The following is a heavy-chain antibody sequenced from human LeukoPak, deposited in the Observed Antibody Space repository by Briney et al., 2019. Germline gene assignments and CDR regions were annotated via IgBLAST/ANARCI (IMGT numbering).Heavy chain of an antibody. Sequence: SETLFLTCTVSGGSIATSYYWGWIRQPPGKGLEWIGSIFYSGSTNYSPSLKSRVTISLDTPKNQFSLKLTSVTAADTAVYYCAKDDNGDYGADYWGQGTLVTVSS. CDR1: GGSIATSYY. CDR2: IFYSGST. V-gene: IGHV4-39*07. J-gene: IGHJ4*02. CDR3: AKDDNGDYGADY. D-gene: IGHD4-17*01.